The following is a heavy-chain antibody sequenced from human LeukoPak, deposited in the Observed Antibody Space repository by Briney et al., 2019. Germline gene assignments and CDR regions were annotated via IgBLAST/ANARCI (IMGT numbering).Heavy chain of an antibody. J-gene: IGHJ4*02. V-gene: IGHV4-39*07. CDR1: GGSISSSSYY. CDR3: ARDLNLEYTDY. D-gene: IGHD1-1*01. Sequence: SETLSLTCTVSGGSISSSSYYWGWIRQPPGKGLEWIGSIYYSGSTYYHPSLKSRVTISVDTSKNQFSLKLSSVTAADTAVYYCARDLNLEYTDYGGQGTLVTVSS. CDR2: IYYSGST.